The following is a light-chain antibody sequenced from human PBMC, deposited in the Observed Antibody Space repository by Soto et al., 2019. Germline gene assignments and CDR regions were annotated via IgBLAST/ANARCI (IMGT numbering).Light chain of an antibody. V-gene: IGKV3-20*01. Sequence: EIGLTQSPCTLSLSAGERATLSWRASQSISSSYLAWYQQKNGQAPRLPIYGPSSRATGIPDRFSGSGYGTDFNLTINRLEPEDFAVYYCQQYDSSPRTFGQGTKVDIK. J-gene: IGKJ1*01. CDR2: GPS. CDR3: QQYDSSPRT. CDR1: QSISSSY.